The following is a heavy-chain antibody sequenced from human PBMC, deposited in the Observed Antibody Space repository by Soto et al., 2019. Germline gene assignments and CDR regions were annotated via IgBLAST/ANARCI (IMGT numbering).Heavy chain of an antibody. D-gene: IGHD3-3*01. CDR1: GFTFSTYA. CDR3: AKDSITIFGVVIPSADP. V-gene: IGHV3-30-3*01. J-gene: IGHJ5*02. CDR2: MSYDGSNK. Sequence: PGGSLRLSCAASGFTFSTYAMHWVRQAPGKGLEWVAVMSYDGSNKYYADSVKGRFTISRDNSKNTLYLQMNSLRAGDTAVYYCAKDSITIFGVVIPSADPWGQGTLVTVSS.